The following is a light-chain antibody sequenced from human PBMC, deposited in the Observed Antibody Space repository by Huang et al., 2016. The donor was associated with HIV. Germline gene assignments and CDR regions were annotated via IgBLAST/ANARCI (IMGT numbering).Light chain of an antibody. CDR2: RVS. CDR3: MQATHWPLT. Sequence: DVVLTQSPLSLPVTLGQPASISCRSSQSLVHSDGSTYLTWFHQRPGQTPRRLIDRVSSRESGVPARFSGSGSISDFTLKISRVEAEDVGVFYCMQATHWPLTFGGGTKVEIK. CDR1: QSLVHSDGSTY. J-gene: IGKJ4*01. V-gene: IGKV2-30*02.